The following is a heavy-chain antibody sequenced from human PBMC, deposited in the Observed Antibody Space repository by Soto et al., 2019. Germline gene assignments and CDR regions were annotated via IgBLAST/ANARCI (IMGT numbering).Heavy chain of an antibody. Sequence: SVKVSCKASGGTFSSYAISWVRQAPGQGLEWMGGIVPIFGTANYAQKFQGRVTITADRSTSTAYMELSSLRSEDTAVYYCARDRRIAVASYYFDYWGQGTLVTVSS. CDR3: ARDRRIAVASYYFDY. V-gene: IGHV1-69*06. CDR1: GGTFSSYA. CDR2: IVPIFGTA. J-gene: IGHJ4*02. D-gene: IGHD6-19*01.